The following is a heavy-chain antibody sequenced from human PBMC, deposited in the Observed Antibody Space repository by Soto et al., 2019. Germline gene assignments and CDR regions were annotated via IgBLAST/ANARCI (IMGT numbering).Heavy chain of an antibody. V-gene: IGHV4-4*02. Sequence: SETLSLTCAVPGGSISSSNWWSWVRQPPEKGLEWLGEIYHSGSTNYNPPPKSRVTISVDKSKNQFSLKLSSVTAADTAVYYCARDGGYDYADPRFDYWGQGTLVTVSS. CDR1: GGSISSSNW. D-gene: IGHD3-16*01. CDR2: IYHSGST. J-gene: IGHJ4*02. CDR3: ARDGGYDYADPRFDY.